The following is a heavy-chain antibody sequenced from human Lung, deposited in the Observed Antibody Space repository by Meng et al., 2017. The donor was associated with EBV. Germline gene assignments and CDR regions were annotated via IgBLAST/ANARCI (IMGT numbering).Heavy chain of an antibody. CDR1: GFTFSSYS. D-gene: IGHD6-13*01. Sequence: EVQLVESGXXLVKPGGSLRLSCAASGFTFSSYSMNWVRQAPGKGLEWVSSISSSSSYIYYADSVKGRFTISRDNAKNSLYLQMNSLRAEDTAVYYCARSGAAAGGFRYWGQGTLVTVSS. J-gene: IGHJ4*02. V-gene: IGHV3-21*01. CDR2: ISSSSSYI. CDR3: ARSGAAAGGFRY.